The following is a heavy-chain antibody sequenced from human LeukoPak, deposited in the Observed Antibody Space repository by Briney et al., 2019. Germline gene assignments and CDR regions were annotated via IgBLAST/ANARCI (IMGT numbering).Heavy chain of an antibody. V-gene: IGHV1-46*04. CDR1: GSSFINYY. Sequence: ASVKLSCKSSGSSFINYYINWVRQAPGQGLEWMGRINPSGDSTRFAQSLQGRLTMTRDMSTSTVDMELNSLRSDDTAVYYCAREGRHGSGSYYPGRYFDLWGRGTLVTVSS. D-gene: IGHD3-10*01. CDR3: AREGRHGSGSYYPGRYFDL. J-gene: IGHJ2*01. CDR2: INPSGDST.